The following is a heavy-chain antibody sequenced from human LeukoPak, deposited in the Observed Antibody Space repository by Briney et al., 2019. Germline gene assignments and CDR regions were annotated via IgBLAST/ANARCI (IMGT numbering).Heavy chain of an antibody. J-gene: IGHJ4*02. CDR2: LRGDGET. CDR1: GFTFSSYA. Sequence: GGSLRLSCAASGFTFSSYAMSWVRQAPARGLEWVSSLRGDGETFYADSVKGRFTLSRDESRNTVYLQMNNLRVEDTAVYYCARAGSGSYYKPLDYWGQGTLVTVSS. D-gene: IGHD1-26*01. CDR3: ARAGSGSYYKPLDY. V-gene: IGHV3-23*01.